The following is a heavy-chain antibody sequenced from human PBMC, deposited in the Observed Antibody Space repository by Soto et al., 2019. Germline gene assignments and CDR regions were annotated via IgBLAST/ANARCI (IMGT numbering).Heavy chain of an antibody. Sequence: QVQLQESGPGLVKPSQTLSLTCTVSGGSISSGGYYWSWIRQHPGKGLEWIGYIYYSGGTYYNPSLKSRVTISVDTSKNQCSLKLSSVTAADTAVYYCAREAAGILNWFDPWGQGTLVTVSS. CDR2: IYYSGGT. J-gene: IGHJ5*02. CDR3: AREAAGILNWFDP. CDR1: GGSISSGGYY. D-gene: IGHD6-25*01. V-gene: IGHV4-31*03.